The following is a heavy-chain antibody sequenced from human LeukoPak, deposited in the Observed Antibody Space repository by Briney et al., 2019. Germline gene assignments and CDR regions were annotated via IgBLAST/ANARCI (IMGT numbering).Heavy chain of an antibody. J-gene: IGHJ4*02. CDR1: GFTFDDYA. CDR3: AKEGVLYYDSSGYYYYFDY. V-gene: IGHV3-9*01. D-gene: IGHD3-22*01. Sequence: PGGSLRLSCAASGFTFDDYAMHWVRQAPGKGLEWVSGISWNSGSIVYADSVKGRFTISRDNAKNSLYLQMNSLRAEDTALYYCAKEGVLYYDSSGYYYYFDYWGQGTLVTVSS. CDR2: ISWNSGSI.